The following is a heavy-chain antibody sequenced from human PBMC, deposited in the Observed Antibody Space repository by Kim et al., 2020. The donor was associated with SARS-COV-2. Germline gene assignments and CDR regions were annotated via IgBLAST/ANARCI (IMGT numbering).Heavy chain of an antibody. D-gene: IGHD6-19*01. V-gene: IGHV7-4-1*02. CDR1: GYTFTSYA. CDR2: INTNTGNP. J-gene: IGHJ5*02. CDR3: ARTLNWEQWLVPVFRFDP. Sequence: ASVKVSCKASGYTFTSYAMNWVRQAPGQGLEWMGWINTNTGNPTYAQGFTGRFVFSLDTSVSTAYLQISSLKAEDTAVYYCARTLNWEQWLVPVFRFDPWGQGTLVTVSS.